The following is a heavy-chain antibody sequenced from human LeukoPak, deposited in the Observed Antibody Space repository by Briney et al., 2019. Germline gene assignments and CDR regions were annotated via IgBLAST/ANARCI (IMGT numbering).Heavy chain of an antibody. D-gene: IGHD1-26*01. J-gene: IGHJ4*02. CDR1: GGSISSSSYY. V-gene: IGHV4-61*02. CDR3: TRGGELMNY. Sequence: PSETLSLTCTVSGGSISSSSYYWGWIRQPAGKGLEWIGRIYTSGSTNYSPSLKSRVTISIDASKNQFSLRLSSVTAADTAVYYCTRGGELMNYWGQGTLVTVSS. CDR2: IYTSGST.